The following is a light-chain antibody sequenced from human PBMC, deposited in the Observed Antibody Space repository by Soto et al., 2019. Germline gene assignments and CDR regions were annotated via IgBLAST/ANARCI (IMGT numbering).Light chain of an antibody. Sequence: QSALTQPASVSGSPGQSVTISCTGTSSVVGCHSLVSWYQQHPGKVPKVIIFEGSQRPSGVSYRFSGSQSGNTASLTISGLQAEDEADYYCCLYVGSTTYVFGTGTKLTVL. J-gene: IGLJ1*01. V-gene: IGLV2-23*01. CDR2: EGS. CDR1: SSVVGCHSL. CDR3: CLYVGSTTYV.